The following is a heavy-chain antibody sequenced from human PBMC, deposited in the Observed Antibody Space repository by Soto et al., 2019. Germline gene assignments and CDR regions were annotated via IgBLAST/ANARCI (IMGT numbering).Heavy chain of an antibody. Sequence: ASVKVSCKASGYTFTGYYMHWVRQAPGQGLEWMGWINPNSGGTNYAQKFQGWVTMTGDTSISTAYMELSRLRSDDTAVYYCARETIAVAGTCGGIDAFDIWGQGTMVTVSS. CDR2: INPNSGGT. CDR1: GYTFTGYY. J-gene: IGHJ3*02. CDR3: ARETIAVAGTCGGIDAFDI. D-gene: IGHD6-19*01. V-gene: IGHV1-2*04.